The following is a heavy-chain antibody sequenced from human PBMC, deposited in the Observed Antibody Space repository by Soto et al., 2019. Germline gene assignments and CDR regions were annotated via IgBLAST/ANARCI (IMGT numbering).Heavy chain of an antibody. CDR1: GFTFGDYA. D-gene: IGHD3-3*01. CDR2: IRSKAYGGTT. CDR3: TRDKQRITIFGVVTA. J-gene: IGHJ5*02. V-gene: IGHV3-49*03. Sequence: PGGSLRLSCTASGFTFGDYAVSWFRQAPGKGLEWVGFIRSKAYGGTTEYAASVKGRFTISRDDSKSIAYLQMNSLKTEDTAVYYCTRDKQRITIFGVVTAWGQGTLVTVSS.